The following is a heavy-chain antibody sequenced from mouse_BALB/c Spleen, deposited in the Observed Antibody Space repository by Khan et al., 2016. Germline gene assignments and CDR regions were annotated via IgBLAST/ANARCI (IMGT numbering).Heavy chain of an antibody. CDR2: IFPGSGST. D-gene: IGHD1-2*01. Sequence: QVQLKQSGTELPRPGASVKLSCKASGYTFTDYYLHWVKQSTGQGLEWLGEIFPGSGSTYYTEKFKGQDSLTAAPSSSTAYIQLSSLTSEDSAVYCCARSYYGYFAMDYWGHGASVTVSS. CDR1: GYTFTDYY. V-gene: IGHV1-77*01. CDR3: ARSYYGYFAMDY. J-gene: IGHJ4*01.